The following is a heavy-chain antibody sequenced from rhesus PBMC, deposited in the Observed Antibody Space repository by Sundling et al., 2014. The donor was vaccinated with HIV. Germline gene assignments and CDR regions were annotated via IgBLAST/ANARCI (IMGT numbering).Heavy chain of an antibody. CDR2: IYGSGTNI. D-gene: IGHD3-9*01. CDR3: ARDGPYYEDDYGYYYTTEYFDY. V-gene: IGHV4S10*01. J-gene: IGHJ4*01. CDR1: GGSISDSYR. Sequence: QVQLQESGPGVVKPSETLSLTCAVSGGSISDSYRWSWIRQPPGKGLEWIGYIYGSGTNIYYNRSLKSRVTLSVDTSRDQLSLKLTSVTAADTAVYYCARDGPYYEDDYGYYYTTEYFDYWGQGVLVTVSS.